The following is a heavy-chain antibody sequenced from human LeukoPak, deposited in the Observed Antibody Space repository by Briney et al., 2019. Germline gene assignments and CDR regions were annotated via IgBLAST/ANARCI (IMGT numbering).Heavy chain of an antibody. D-gene: IGHD2-15*01. CDR1: GFTFSSYA. CDR3: ARLANYCSGGSCYYYYYGMDV. CDR2: ISGSGGST. Sequence: GGSLILSCAASGFTFSSYAMSWVRQAPGKGLEWVSAISGSGGSTYYADSVKGRFTISRDNSKNTLYLQMNSLRAEDTAVYYCARLANYCSGGSCYYYYYGMDVWGQGTTVTVS. J-gene: IGHJ6*02. V-gene: IGHV3-23*01.